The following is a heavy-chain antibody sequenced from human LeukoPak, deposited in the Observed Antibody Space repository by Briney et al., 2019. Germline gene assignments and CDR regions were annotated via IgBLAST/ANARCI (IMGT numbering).Heavy chain of an antibody. J-gene: IGHJ5*02. D-gene: IGHD3-22*01. V-gene: IGHV1-69*04. CDR2: IIPLLGIG. CDR3: ARDQHDSSGLNWFDP. Sequence: SVKVSCKASGYTFTSYDINWVRQVPGQGLEWMGRIIPLLGIGNSAQSFQDRVTLTADKSTNTVYMQLISLRSDDTAVYYCARDQHDSSGLNWFDPWGQGTLVTVSS. CDR1: GYTFTSYD.